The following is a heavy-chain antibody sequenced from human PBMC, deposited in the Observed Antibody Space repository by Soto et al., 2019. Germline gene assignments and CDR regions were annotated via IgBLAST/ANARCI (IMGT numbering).Heavy chain of an antibody. CDR3: VFDEGDYFNLNYFDY. Sequence: GAAVKVSWKASGNTFTGYYMHWVRQAPGQGHEWMGWINPNSGGTNYAQKFQGWVTMTRDTSISTAYIELSRLRSDDTAVYYCVFDEGDYFNLNYFDYSGQRTLDPVS. D-gene: IGHD4-17*01. J-gene: IGHJ4*02. CDR1: GNTFTGYY. V-gene: IGHV1-2*04. CDR2: INPNSGGT.